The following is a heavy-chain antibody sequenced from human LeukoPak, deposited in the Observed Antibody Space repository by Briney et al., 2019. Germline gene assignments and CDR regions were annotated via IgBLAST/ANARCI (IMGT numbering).Heavy chain of an antibody. CDR2: TNHSGST. D-gene: IGHD3-3*01. CDR3: ATHDFWSGYYNRRGFDY. Sequence: SETLSLTCAVYGGSFSGYYWSWIRQPPGKGLEWIGETNHSGSTNYNPSLKSRVTISVDTSKNQFSLKLSSVTAADTAVYYCATHDFWSGYYNRRGFDYWGQGTLVTVSP. J-gene: IGHJ4*02. V-gene: IGHV4-34*01. CDR1: GGSFSGYY.